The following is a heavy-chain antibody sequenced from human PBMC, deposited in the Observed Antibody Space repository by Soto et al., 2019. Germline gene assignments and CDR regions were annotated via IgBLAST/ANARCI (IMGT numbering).Heavy chain of an antibody. J-gene: IGHJ5*02. Sequence: PGGSLRLSCAASGFTFSGYWMHWVRQAPGKGLVWVSRIRSDGSTTSYADSVKGRFTISRDNAKNTLYLQMNSLRAEDTAVYYCARSDWFEPWGPGTLVTVS. CDR2: IRSDGSTT. V-gene: IGHV3-74*01. CDR3: ARSDWFEP. CDR1: GFTFSGYW.